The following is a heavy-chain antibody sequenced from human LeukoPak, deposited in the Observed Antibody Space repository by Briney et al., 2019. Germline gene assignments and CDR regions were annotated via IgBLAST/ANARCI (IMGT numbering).Heavy chain of an antibody. CDR1: GGSISSSSYY. Sequence: SETLSLTCTVSGGSISSSSYYWGWIRQPAGKGLEWIGRIYTSGSTNYNPSLKSRVTISVDTSKNQFSLKLSSVTAADTAVYYCARAVFNPPIYYGSGSSTSGNWFDPWGQGTLVTVSS. CDR3: ARAVFNPPIYYGSGSSTSGNWFDP. J-gene: IGHJ5*02. V-gene: IGHV4-61*02. D-gene: IGHD3-10*01. CDR2: IYTSGST.